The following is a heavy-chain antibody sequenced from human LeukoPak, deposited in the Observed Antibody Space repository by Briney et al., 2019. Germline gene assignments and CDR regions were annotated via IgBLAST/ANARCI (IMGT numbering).Heavy chain of an antibody. CDR3: AKDPLYSSSWLDY. V-gene: IGHV3-23*01. CDR1: GFTFSSYA. Sequence: GGSLRLSCAASGFTFSSYAMSWVRQAPGKGLEWVLAISGSGGSTYYADSVKGRFTISRDNSKNTLYLQMNSLRAEDTAVYYCAKDPLYSSSWLDYWGQGTLVTVSS. D-gene: IGHD6-13*01. J-gene: IGHJ4*02. CDR2: ISGSGGST.